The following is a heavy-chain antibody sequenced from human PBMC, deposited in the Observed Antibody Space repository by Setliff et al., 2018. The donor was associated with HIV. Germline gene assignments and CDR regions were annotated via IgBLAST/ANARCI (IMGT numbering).Heavy chain of an antibody. Sequence: SETLSLTCAVSGYSISSGYYWGWIRQPAGEGLEWIGRIYSSGNTNYNPSLESRVTISLDTSNNHFSLKLSSVTAADTAVYYCAKRPGYGYPFHIWGQGTMVTVSS. V-gene: IGHV4-38-2*01. CDR2: IYSSGNT. CDR3: AKRPGYGYPFHI. J-gene: IGHJ3*02. D-gene: IGHD5-18*01. CDR1: GYSISSGYY.